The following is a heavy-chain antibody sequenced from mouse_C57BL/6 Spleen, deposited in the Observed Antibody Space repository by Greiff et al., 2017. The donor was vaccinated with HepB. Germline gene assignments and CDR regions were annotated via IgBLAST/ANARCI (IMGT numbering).Heavy chain of an antibody. Sequence: EVKLMESGGGLVKPGGSLKLSCAASGFTFSDYGMHWVRQAPEKGLEWVAYISSGSSTIYYADTVKGRFTISRDNAKNTLFLQMTSLRSEDTAMYYCARRLSDSSGLYYAMDYWGQGTSVTVSS. D-gene: IGHD3-2*02. CDR1: GFTFSDYG. J-gene: IGHJ4*01. CDR2: ISSGSSTI. CDR3: ARRLSDSSGLYYAMDY. V-gene: IGHV5-17*01.